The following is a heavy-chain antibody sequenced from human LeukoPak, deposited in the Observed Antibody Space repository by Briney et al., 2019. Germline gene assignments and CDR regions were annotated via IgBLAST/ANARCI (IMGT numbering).Heavy chain of an antibody. J-gene: IGHJ4*02. CDR1: GYTFTCYG. CDR2: INTNTGNP. V-gene: IGHV7-4-1*02. Sequence: ASVKVSCKASGYTFTCYGINWVRQATRQGLEWMGWINTNTGNPTYAQGFTGRFVFSLDTSVSTAYLQISSLKAEDTAVYYCARELAGGYFDYWGQGTLVTVSS. CDR3: ARELAGGYFDY. D-gene: IGHD6-19*01.